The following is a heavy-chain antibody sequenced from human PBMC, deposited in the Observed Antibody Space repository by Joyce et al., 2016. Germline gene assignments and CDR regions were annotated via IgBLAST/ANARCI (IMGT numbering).Heavy chain of an antibody. J-gene: IGHJ3*02. D-gene: IGHD6-19*01. V-gene: IGHV3-30-3*01. CDR1: GFTFTSFV. Sequence: QVQLVESGGGVVQPGRSLRLSCAASGFTFTSFVRHWVRQAPGKGLEWVALISYDGSNKYYAHSVKGRFTISRDNSKNTLYLHMNSLRVEDTAVYYCARDRSGITVGDSFDIWGQGTMVTVSS. CDR3: ARDRSGITVGDSFDI. CDR2: ISYDGSNK.